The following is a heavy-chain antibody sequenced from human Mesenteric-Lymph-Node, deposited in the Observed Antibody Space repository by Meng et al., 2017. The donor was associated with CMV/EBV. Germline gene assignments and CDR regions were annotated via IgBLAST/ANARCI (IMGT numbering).Heavy chain of an antibody. D-gene: IGHD2/OR15-2a*01. Sequence: ASVKVSCKASGYIFTGYYMHWVRQAPGQGLEWMGWINPNSGDTNYAQNFQGRVTMTRDTSISTAYMELSGLRADDTAVYYCAADLSEVDYWGQGTLVTVSS. V-gene: IGHV1-2*02. J-gene: IGHJ4*02. CDR2: INPNSGDT. CDR3: AADLSEVDY. CDR1: GYIFTGYY.